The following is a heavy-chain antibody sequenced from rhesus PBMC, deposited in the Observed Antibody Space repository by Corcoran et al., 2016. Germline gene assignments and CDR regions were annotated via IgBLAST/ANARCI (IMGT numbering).Heavy chain of an antibody. CDR3: ARGLGNRFDV. D-gene: IGHD3-34*01. Sequence: QVQLVQSGAEVKKPGSSVKVSCKASGFTFGSYAISWVRQAPGQGLEWMGVISPFVGIPNYAGRFQGRVTITADTSTSTAYMELSSLRSEDTAVYYCARGLGNRFDVWGPGVLVTVSS. CDR2: ISPFVGIP. V-gene: IGHV1-198*02. CDR1: GFTFGSYA. J-gene: IGHJ5-1*01.